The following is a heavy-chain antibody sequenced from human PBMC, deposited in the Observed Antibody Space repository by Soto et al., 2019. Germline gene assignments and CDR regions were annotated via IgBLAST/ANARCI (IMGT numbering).Heavy chain of an antibody. CDR1: GGSISNSSYL. Sequence: SETLSLTCSVSGGSISNSSYLWGWVRQPPGKGLQWIGSVSHIGSTNYNPSLKSRLTISVGTSKTQSSLRLDSVTAADTAVYYCSRIAVFGPRTGFDYWGQGILVTVSS. J-gene: IGHJ4*02. D-gene: IGHD6-19*01. CDR2: VSHIGST. V-gene: IGHV4-39*01. CDR3: SRIAVFGPRTGFDY.